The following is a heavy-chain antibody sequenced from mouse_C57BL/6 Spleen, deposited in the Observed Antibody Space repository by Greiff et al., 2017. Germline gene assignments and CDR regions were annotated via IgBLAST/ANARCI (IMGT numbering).Heavy chain of an antibody. CDR1: GYTFTSYW. CDR3: ARGNTRGNFDY. Sequence: VQLQQPGAELVKPGASVKLSCKASGYTFTSYWMQWVKQRPGQGLEWIGEIDPSDSYTNYNQKFKGKATLTVDTSSSTAYMQLSSLPSEDSAVYYCARGNTRGNFDYWGQGTTLTVSS. J-gene: IGHJ2*01. CDR2: IDPSDSYT. D-gene: IGHD3-3*01. V-gene: IGHV1-50*01.